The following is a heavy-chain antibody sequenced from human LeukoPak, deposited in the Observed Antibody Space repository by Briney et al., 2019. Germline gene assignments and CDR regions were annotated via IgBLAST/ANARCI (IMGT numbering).Heavy chain of an antibody. D-gene: IGHD1-26*01. CDR2: ISGSGGST. Sequence: GGSLRLSCAASGFTFSSYAMRWVRQAPGKGLEWVSAISGSGGSTYYADSVKGRFTISRDNSKNTLYLQMNSLRAEDTAVYYCAKDFYPVGATYYFDYWGQGTLVTVSS. J-gene: IGHJ4*02. CDR3: AKDFYPVGATYYFDY. V-gene: IGHV3-23*01. CDR1: GFTFSSYA.